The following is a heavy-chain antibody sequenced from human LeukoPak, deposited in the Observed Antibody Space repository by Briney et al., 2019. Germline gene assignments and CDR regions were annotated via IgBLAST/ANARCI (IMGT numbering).Heavy chain of an antibody. J-gene: IGHJ5*02. CDR2: IYYSGST. Sequence: SETLSLTCTVSGGSISSSSYYWSWIRQPPGKGLEWIGYIYYSGSTYYNPSLKSRVTISVDRSKNQFSLKLSSVTAADTAVYYCARGYCSSTSCYPPHWFDPWGQGTLVTVSS. CDR1: GGSISSSSYY. CDR3: ARGYCSSTSCYPPHWFDP. V-gene: IGHV4-30-2*01. D-gene: IGHD2-2*01.